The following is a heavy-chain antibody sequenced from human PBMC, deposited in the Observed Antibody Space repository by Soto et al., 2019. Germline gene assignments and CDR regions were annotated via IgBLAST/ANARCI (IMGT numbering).Heavy chain of an antibody. J-gene: IGHJ3*01. CDR3: ARGLPGLRGLDAFDF. D-gene: IGHD3-10*01. CDR1: GGSISSYY. Sequence: PSETLSLTCTVSGGSISSYYWSWIRQPPGKGLEWIGYIYYSGSTNYNPSLKSRVTISVDTSKNQFSLKLSSVTAADTAVYYCARGLPGLRGLDAFDFWGQGTMVTVSS. CDR2: IYYSGST. V-gene: IGHV4-59*01.